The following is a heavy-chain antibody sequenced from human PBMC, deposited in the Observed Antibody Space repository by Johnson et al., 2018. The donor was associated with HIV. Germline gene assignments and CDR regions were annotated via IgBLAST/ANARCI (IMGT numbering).Heavy chain of an antibody. D-gene: IGHD5-12*01. CDR3: ASGWIGDAFDS. Sequence: VQLVESGGGVVQPGRSLRLSCAASGFTVSSNYMSWVRQAPGKGLEWVANIKQDGSEKYYVDSVKGRFTISRDNAKNSLYLQMNSLRAEDTAVYYGASGWIGDAFDSWGQGTMVTVSS. J-gene: IGHJ3*02. V-gene: IGHV3-7*05. CDR2: IKQDGSEK. CDR1: GFTVSSNY.